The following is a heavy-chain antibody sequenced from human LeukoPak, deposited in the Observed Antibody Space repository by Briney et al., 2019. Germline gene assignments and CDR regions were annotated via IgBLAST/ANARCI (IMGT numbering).Heavy chain of an antibody. D-gene: IGHD4-17*01. CDR1: GFSFSSDG. CDR3: AKEIWPTVTTPGWTYFDY. Sequence: GGSLRLSCAASGFSFSSDGMSWVRQAPGKGLEWVSGILGGAGSTYYADSVKGRFTISRDNSKNTLYLQMNSLRAEDTAVYYCAKEIWPTVTTPGWTYFDYWGQGTLVTVSS. CDR2: ILGGAGST. J-gene: IGHJ4*02. V-gene: IGHV3-23*01.